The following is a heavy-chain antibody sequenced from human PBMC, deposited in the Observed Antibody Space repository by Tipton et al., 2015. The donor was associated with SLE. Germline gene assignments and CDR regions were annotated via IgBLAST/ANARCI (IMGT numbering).Heavy chain of an antibody. CDR1: GGSFSGYY. CDR2: INHSGST. CDR3: ARVANYYGSGSYNNWFDP. V-gene: IGHV4-34*01. J-gene: IGHJ5*02. D-gene: IGHD3-10*01. Sequence: TLSLTCAVYGGSFSGYYWSWIRQPPGKGLEWIGEINHSGSTNYNPSLKSRVTISVDTSKNQFSLKLSSVTAADTAGYYCARVANYYGSGSYNNWFDPWGQGTLVTVSS.